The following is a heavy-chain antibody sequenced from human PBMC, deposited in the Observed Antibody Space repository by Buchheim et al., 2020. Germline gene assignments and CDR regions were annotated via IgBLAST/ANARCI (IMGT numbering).Heavy chain of an antibody. CDR2: IWHDGSNT. J-gene: IGHJ4*02. V-gene: IGHV3-33*01. CDR3: TRDPPYSGWSFDY. Sequence: QVQLVESGGGAVQPGRSLRLSCAASGFTFSTHAMHWVRQAPGKGLEWVTMIWHDGSNTHYAESVRGRFTISRDNSRDTVYPQMNSLRVEDTAVYYCTRDPPYSGWSFDYWGQGTL. D-gene: IGHD6-19*01. CDR1: GFTFSTHA.